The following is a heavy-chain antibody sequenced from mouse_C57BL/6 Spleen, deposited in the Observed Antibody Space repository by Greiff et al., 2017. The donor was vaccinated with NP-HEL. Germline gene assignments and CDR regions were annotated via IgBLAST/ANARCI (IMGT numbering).Heavy chain of an antibody. CDR2: IDPENGDT. D-gene: IGHD1-1*02. CDR1: GFNIKDDY. J-gene: IGHJ1*03. Sequence: VQLQQSGAELVRPGASVKLSCTASGFNIKDDYMHWVKQRPEQGLEWIGWIDPENGDTEYASKFQGKATITADTSSNTAYLQLSSLTSEDTAVYYCTLMVVANWYFDVWGTGTTVTVSS. CDR3: TLMVVANWYFDV. V-gene: IGHV14-4*01.